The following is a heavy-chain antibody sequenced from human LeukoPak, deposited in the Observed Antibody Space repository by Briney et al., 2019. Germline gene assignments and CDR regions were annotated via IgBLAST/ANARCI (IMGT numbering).Heavy chain of an antibody. V-gene: IGHV3-48*03. J-gene: IGHJ4*02. CDR1: GFTFSNYE. Sequence: GGSLRLSCVVSGFTFSNYEMNWVRQAQAMGLEWVSYISSSGSTTYYADSVNGRFTISKDNPKNSLFLQMNSLRAEDTAVYFCARMFEFWGQGTLVTVSS. CDR3: ARMFEF. CDR2: ISSSGSTT.